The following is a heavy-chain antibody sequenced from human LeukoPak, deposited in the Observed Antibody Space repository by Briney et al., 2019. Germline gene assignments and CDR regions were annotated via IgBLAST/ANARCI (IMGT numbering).Heavy chain of an antibody. V-gene: IGHV3-7*03. D-gene: IGHD3-9*01. CDR2: IDQDGTEE. J-gene: IGHJ6*04. CDR3: ARGFDANYGMDV. Sequence: GGSLRLSCAASGFTVNAYWMNWVRQAPGKGLEWVANIDQDGTEEYYVESVKGRFTIFRDNAKNSVLLQMNSLRADDTAVYYCARGFDANYGMDVWGKGTTVTVSS. CDR1: GFTVNAYW.